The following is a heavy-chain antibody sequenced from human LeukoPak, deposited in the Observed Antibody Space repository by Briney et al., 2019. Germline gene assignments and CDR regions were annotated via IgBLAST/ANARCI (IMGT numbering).Heavy chain of an antibody. CDR3: ARGAWYYYDSSGYYGHFDY. Sequence: GGSLRLSCAASGFTFDDYDMSWVRQAPGKGLEWVSGINWNGGSTGYADSVKGRFTISRDNAKNSLYLQMNSLRAEDTAVYYCARGAWYYYDSSGYYGHFDYWGQGTLVTVSS. V-gene: IGHV3-20*04. CDR2: INWNGGST. CDR1: GFTFDDYD. D-gene: IGHD3-22*01. J-gene: IGHJ4*02.